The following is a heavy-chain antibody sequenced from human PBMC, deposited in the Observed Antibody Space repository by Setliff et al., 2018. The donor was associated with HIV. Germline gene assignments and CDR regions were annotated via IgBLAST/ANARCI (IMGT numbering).Heavy chain of an antibody. CDR3: ARSQRGCSGGSCKSYYFDY. CDR1: GGTFSSYA. V-gene: IGHV1-69*05. Sequence: GASVKVSCKASGGTFSSYAISWVRQAPGQGPEWMGGIIPMYGVTNYAQKFQGRVTITTDESTSTAYMELSSLRSEDTAVYYCARSQRGCSGGSCKSYYFDYWGQGTLVTVSS. CDR2: IIPMYGVT. J-gene: IGHJ4*02. D-gene: IGHD2-15*01.